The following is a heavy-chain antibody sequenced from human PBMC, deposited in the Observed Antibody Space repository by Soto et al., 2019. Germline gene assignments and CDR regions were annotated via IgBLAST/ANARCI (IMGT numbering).Heavy chain of an antibody. V-gene: IGHV1-69*13. CDR1: GGTFSSYA. Sequence: GASAKVSCKASGGTFSSYAISWVRQPPGQGLEWMGGIIPNIGTAYYAQKFQGRVTITADEPTSTAYMELSSPRSADTAVYYCAWTTRPDYYYYRMDVLGQGTSVTVSS. CDR2: IIPNIGTA. J-gene: IGHJ6*02. D-gene: IGHD6-6*01. CDR3: AWTTRPDYYYYRMDV.